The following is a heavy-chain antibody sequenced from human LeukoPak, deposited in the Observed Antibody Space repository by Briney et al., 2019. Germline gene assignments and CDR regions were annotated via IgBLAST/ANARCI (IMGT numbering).Heavy chain of an antibody. J-gene: IGHJ4*02. CDR3: AKDQPIAYCGGDCPRGYFDY. D-gene: IGHD2-21*02. V-gene: IGHV3-30*18. Sequence: PGGSLRLSCAASGFTFSSYGMHWVRQAPGKGLEWVAVISYDGSNKYYADSVKGRFTISRDNSKNTLYLQMNSLRAEDTAVYYCAKDQPIAYCGGDCPRGYFDYWGQGTLVTVSS. CDR1: GFTFSSYG. CDR2: ISYDGSNK.